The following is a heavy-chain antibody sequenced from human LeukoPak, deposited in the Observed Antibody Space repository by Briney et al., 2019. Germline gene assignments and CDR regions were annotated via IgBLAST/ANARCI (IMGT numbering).Heavy chain of an antibody. Sequence: SETLSLTCTVSGYSISSGYYWGWIRQPPGKGLEWIGSIYHSGSTYYNPSLKSRVTISVGTSKNQFSLKLSSVTAADTAVYYCARDYGDDFWSGFGYYYYMDVWGKGTTVTVSS. J-gene: IGHJ6*03. V-gene: IGHV4-38-2*02. CDR3: ARDYGDDFWSGFGYYYYMDV. CDR2: IYHSGST. CDR1: GYSISSGYY. D-gene: IGHD3-3*01.